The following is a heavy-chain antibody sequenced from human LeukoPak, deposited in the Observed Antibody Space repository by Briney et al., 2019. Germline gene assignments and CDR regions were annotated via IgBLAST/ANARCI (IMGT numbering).Heavy chain of an antibody. CDR3: ARDSAGNDY. J-gene: IGHJ4*02. V-gene: IGHV3-7*01. CDR2: IKQDGSEQ. D-gene: IGHD4-23*01. CDR1: GFTFSTYW. Sequence: GGSLRLSCAATGFTFSTYWMSWVCQTPGKGLEWVANIKQDGSEQYYVDSVKGRFAISRDNAKNSLYLQLNSLRAEDTAMYYCARDSAGNDYWGQGTLVTVSS.